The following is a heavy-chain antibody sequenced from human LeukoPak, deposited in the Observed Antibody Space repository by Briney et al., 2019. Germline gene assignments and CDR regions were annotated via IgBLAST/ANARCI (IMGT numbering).Heavy chain of an antibody. V-gene: IGHV4-59*01. D-gene: IGHD5-18*01. J-gene: IGHJ4*02. CDR2: IYYSGST. Sequence: KTSETLSLTCTVSGGSISSYYWSWIRQPPGKGLEWIGYIYYSGSTNYNPSLKSRVTISVDTSKNQFSLKLSSVTAADTAVYYCARDHTYWGQGTLVTVSS. CDR3: ARDHTY. CDR1: GGSISSYY.